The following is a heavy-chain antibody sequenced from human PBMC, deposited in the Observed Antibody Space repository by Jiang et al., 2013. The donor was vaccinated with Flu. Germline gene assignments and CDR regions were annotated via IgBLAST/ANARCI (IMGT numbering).Heavy chain of an antibody. D-gene: IGHD3-22*01. CDR1: GGSISSYY. CDR2: IYYSGST. Sequence: LLKPSETLSLTCTVSGGSISSYYWSWIRQPPGKGLEWIGYIYYSGSTNYNPSLKSRVTISVDTSKNQFSLKLSSVTAADTAVYYCARVSDYDSISWFDPWGQGTLVTVSS. J-gene: IGHJ5*02. CDR3: ARVSDYDSISWFDP. V-gene: IGHV4-59*01.